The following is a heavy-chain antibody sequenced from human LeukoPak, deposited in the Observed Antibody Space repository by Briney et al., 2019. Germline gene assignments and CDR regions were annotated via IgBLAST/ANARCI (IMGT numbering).Heavy chain of an antibody. V-gene: IGHV3-23*01. CDR3: AMWGWPEIQYFQH. D-gene: IGHD1-26*01. CDR2: ISGGGGRT. Sequence: GGSLRLSCATSGFTFSSYAMTWVRQAPGKGLEWVSGISGGGGRTYYADSVKGRFTISSDSSRNTLYLQLNSLTAEDTAIYYCAMWGWPEIQYFQHWGQGTLVIVSS. J-gene: IGHJ1*01. CDR1: GFTFSSYA.